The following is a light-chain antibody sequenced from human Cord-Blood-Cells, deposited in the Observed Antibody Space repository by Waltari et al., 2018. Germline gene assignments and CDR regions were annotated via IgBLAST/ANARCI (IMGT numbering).Light chain of an antibody. CDR1: QSVSSY. V-gene: IGKV3-11*01. Sequence: LTQSPATLSLSPGERATLSCRASQSVSSYLAWYQQKPGQAPRLLIYDASNRATGIPARFSGSGSGTDFTLTISSLEPEDFAVYYCQQRSNWPPYTFGQGTKLEIK. CDR2: DAS. J-gene: IGKJ2*01. CDR3: QQRSNWPPYT.